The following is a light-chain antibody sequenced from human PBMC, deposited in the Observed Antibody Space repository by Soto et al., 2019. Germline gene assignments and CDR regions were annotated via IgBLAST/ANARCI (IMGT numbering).Light chain of an antibody. CDR1: QSISSW. CDR3: QQYNSYRYT. CDR2: KAS. Sequence: DIQMTQSPSTLCASVGDRVTITCRASQSISSWLAWYQQKPGKAPKLLIYKASSLESGVPSRFSGRGSGTEFTLTISSLQPDDFATYYCQQYNSYRYTFGQGTKVDIK. V-gene: IGKV1-5*03. J-gene: IGKJ2*01.